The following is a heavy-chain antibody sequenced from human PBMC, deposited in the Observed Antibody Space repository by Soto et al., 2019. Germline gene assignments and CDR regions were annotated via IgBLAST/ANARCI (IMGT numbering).Heavy chain of an antibody. D-gene: IGHD2-21*02. Sequence: SETLSLTCTVSGGYISSYYWSWIRQPPGKGLEWIGYMYNTGSTVYNPSLKSRVTISVDTSKNQFSLKLNAVTAADTAVYYCARDLWGYCGTDCYPLDVWGQGTTVTVS. V-gene: IGHV4-59*01. CDR3: ARDLWGYCGTDCYPLDV. CDR1: GGYISSYY. CDR2: MYNTGST. J-gene: IGHJ6*02.